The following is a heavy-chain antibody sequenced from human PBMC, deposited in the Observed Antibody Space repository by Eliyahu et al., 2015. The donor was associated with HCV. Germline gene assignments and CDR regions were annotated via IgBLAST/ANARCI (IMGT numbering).Heavy chain of an antibody. CDR3: ARARGMIWYYYYGMDV. J-gene: IGHJ6*02. V-gene: IGHV4-34*01. Sequence: QVQLQQWGAGLLKPSETLSLTCXVYGXSFSGYYWSWIRQPPGKGLXWIGEINHSGSTNXNPSLKSRVXISVDTSKXQFSLKLSSVTAADTAVYYCARARGMIWYYYYGMDVWGQGTTVTVSS. CDR1: GXSFSGYY. D-gene: IGHD3/OR15-3a*01. CDR2: INHSGST.